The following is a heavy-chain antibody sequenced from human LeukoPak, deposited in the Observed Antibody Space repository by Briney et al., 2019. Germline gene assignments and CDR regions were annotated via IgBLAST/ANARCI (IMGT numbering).Heavy chain of an antibody. CDR2: IYTSGST. CDR1: GGSISSGSYY. CDR3: AREWDIVVVPKTNWFDP. V-gene: IGHV4-61*02. Sequence: PSQTLSLTCTVSGGSISSGSYYWSWIRQPAGKGLEWIGRIYTSGSTNYNPSLKSRVTIPVDTSKNQFSLKLSSVTAADTAVYYCAREWDIVVVPKTNWFDPWGQGTLVTVSS. D-gene: IGHD2-2*01. J-gene: IGHJ5*02.